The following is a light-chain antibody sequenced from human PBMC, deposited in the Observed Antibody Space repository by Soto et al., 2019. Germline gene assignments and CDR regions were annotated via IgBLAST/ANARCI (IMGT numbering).Light chain of an antibody. J-gene: IGKJ1*01. CDR1: QSISSW. CDR2: DAS. Sequence: DIQMTQSPSTLSASVGDRVTITCRASQSISSWLAWYQQKPGKAPKLLIYDASTLESGVPSRFSGSGSGTDFTLSISSLQPDDCATFYCQQYGTYAETVGQGTKIEIK. CDR3: QQYGTYAET. V-gene: IGKV1-5*01.